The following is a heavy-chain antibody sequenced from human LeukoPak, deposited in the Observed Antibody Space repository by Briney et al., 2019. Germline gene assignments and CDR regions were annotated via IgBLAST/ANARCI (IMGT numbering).Heavy chain of an antibody. J-gene: IGHJ4*02. CDR1: GVTFTSFV. CDR3: AKDRNYDILTGSGGALDY. CDR2: ISGIGGST. Sequence: GGSLRLSCAPSGVTFTSFVTSWVRQGPGRGLGRVSAISGIGGSTDYADSVKVRFTISRDKSKKPMYLQMNSLRAEDTAVYYCAKDRNYDILTGSGGALDYWGQGTLVTVSS. V-gene: IGHV3-23*01. D-gene: IGHD3-9*01.